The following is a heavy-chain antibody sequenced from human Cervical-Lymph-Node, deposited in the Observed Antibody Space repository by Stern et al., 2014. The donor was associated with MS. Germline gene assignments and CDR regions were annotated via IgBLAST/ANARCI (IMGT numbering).Heavy chain of an antibody. CDR2: IFPGVSDI. J-gene: IGHJ4*02. V-gene: IGHV5-51*01. CDR3: ARQRYFDY. Sequence: EVQLVESGPEVKRPGESLKISCQASGYTFTSYWIGWVRQMPGKGRKWTAIIFPGVSDIRYSPAFQAQVTISADKSSSSAYLQGNNLKASDTAIYYCARQRYFDYWGQGTLVTVSS. CDR1: GYTFTSYW.